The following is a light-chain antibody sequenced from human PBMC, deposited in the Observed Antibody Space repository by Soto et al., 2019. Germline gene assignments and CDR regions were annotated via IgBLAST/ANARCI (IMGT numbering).Light chain of an antibody. J-gene: IGKJ1*01. CDR3: QQYNSWLWT. CDR1: QSVSSK. Sequence: EIVMTQSPATLSVSPGEGATLSCRASQSVSSKLAWYQQKPGQAPRLLIYGASTRATGIPARFSGSGSGTEFTLIISSLQSEDSVVYYCQQYNSWLWTFGQGTKVDTK. V-gene: IGKV3-15*01. CDR2: GAS.